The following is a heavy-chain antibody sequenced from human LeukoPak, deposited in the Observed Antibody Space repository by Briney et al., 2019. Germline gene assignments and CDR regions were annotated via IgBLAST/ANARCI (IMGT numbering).Heavy chain of an antibody. V-gene: IGHV5-10-1*01. CDR3: ARLLLSRSGYYCMDV. J-gene: IGHJ6*02. CDR1: GYSFTNYW. Sequence: GEFLKISCKGSGYSFTNYWITWVCQMPGKGLEWMGRIDPSDSYSNYSPSFQGHVTISADKSLSTAYLQWSSLKALDSAMYYCARLLLSRSGYYCMDVWGQGTTVTVSS. CDR2: IDPSDSYS. D-gene: IGHD6-6*01.